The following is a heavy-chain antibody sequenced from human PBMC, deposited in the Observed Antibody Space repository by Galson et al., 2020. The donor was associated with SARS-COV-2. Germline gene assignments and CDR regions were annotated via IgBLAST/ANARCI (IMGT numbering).Heavy chain of an antibody. CDR1: GGSITSGSYY. Sequence: SETLSLTCTVSGGSITSGSYYWGWIRQSPGRDLEWIGSIYPTGRTNYNPSFKSRVTISVDTSKNQCSLKLTSVTAADSALYCCVRSYSSNWYSPTYYYGLDLWVQGTTVTVSS. V-gene: IGHV4-39*07. D-gene: IGHD6-13*01. CDR3: VRSYSSNWYSPTYYYGLDL. J-gene: IGHJ6*02. CDR2: IYPTGRT.